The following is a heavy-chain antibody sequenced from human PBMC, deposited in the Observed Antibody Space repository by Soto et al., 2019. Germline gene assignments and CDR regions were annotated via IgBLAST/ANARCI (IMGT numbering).Heavy chain of an antibody. V-gene: IGHV3-30-3*01. CDR1: GFSFSSDA. CDR2: ISYDGSNK. Sequence: GGSLRLSCADSGFSFSSDAMHWGRQAPGKGLEWVAVISYDGSNKYYADSVKGRFTISRDNSKNTLYLQMNSLRAEDTAVYYCARDRSSSSFVFSYWGQGTLVTVSS. J-gene: IGHJ4*02. CDR3: ARDRSSSSFVFSY. D-gene: IGHD6-6*01.